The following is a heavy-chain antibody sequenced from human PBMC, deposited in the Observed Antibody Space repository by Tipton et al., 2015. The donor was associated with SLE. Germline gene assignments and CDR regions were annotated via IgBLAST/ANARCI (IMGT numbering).Heavy chain of an antibody. CDR3: ARSSYYDFWSGPPCWYFDL. D-gene: IGHD3-3*01. Sequence: QSGPEVKKPGSSVKVSCKASGGTFSSYAISWVRQAPGQGLEWMGRIIPIFGTANYAQKFQGRVTITADESTSTAYMELSRLRSDDTAVYYCARSSYYDFWSGPPCWYFDLWGRGTLVTVSS. CDR1: GGTFSSYA. V-gene: IGHV1-69*13. J-gene: IGHJ2*01. CDR2: IIPIFGTA.